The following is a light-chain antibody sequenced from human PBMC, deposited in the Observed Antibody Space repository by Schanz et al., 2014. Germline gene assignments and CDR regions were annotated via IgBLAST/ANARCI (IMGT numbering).Light chain of an antibody. CDR2: DVS. V-gene: IGLV2-14*01. Sequence: QSALTQPASVSGSPGQSITISCTGTSSDVGGYNYVSWYQQHPGKAPKFMIYDVSNRPSGVSNRFSGSKSGNTASLTISGLQAEDEADYYCSSYTSSSTPGVVFGGGTKVTVL. CDR3: SSYTSSSTPGVV. J-gene: IGLJ2*01. CDR1: SSDVGGYNY.